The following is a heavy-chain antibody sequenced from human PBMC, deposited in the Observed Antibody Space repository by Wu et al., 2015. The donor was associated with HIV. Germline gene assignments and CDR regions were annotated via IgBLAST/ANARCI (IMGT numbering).Heavy chain of an antibody. J-gene: IGHJ6*03. Sequence: QVRLVQSGAEVKKPGSSVKVSCKASGGSFRSLAITWVRQAPGQGLEWMGWINAHSGNIKYAQKFQGRVTMTTDTSTTSAYMELRSLRSDDTAVYYCARELYGAVSGLSMDVWGRGTALIVSS. CDR1: GGSFRSLA. CDR2: INAHSGNI. CDR3: ARELYGAVSGLSMDV. D-gene: IGHD4-17*01. V-gene: IGHV1-18*01.